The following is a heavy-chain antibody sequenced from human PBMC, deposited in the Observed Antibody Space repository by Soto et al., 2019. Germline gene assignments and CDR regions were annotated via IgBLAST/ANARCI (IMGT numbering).Heavy chain of an antibody. CDR1: GFMFSSYA. CDR2: ISGGAS. J-gene: IGHJ4*02. V-gene: IGHV3-23*01. D-gene: IGHD2-2*01. Sequence: EVRLLESGGGLVQPGGSLRLSCAASGFMFSSYAMSWVRQTPGKGLEWVSTISGGASYFAASVKGRFSISRDNSNNTLYLQMRSLRVEDTATYYCAKRNCDTARCYRGSYVFDHWGQGTLVTVSS. CDR3: AKRNCDTARCYRGSYVFDH.